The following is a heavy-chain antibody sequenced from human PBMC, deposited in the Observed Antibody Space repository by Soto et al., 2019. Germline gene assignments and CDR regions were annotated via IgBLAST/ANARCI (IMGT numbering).Heavy chain of an antibody. D-gene: IGHD1-7*01. CDR1: GFPFDAHG. CDR2: INVSGALT. CDR3: VKDTGGLGTHHDS. J-gene: IGHJ4*02. Sequence: SLRLYCAASGFPFDAHGMAWVRQSPGKGLQWVSSINVSGALTYYIESVKGRFTISRDNSEHTLYLQMNNLEADDTAIYYCVKDTGGLGTHHDSCSRRTLDSVSS. V-gene: IGHV3-23*01.